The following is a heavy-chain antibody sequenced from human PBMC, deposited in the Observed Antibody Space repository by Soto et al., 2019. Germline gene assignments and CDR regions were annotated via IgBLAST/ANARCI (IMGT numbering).Heavy chain of an antibody. CDR1: GGSFSGYY. CDR2: INHSGST. D-gene: IGHD3-10*01. Sequence: SETLSLTCAVYGGSFSGYYWSWIRQPPGKGLEWIGEINHSGSTNYNPSLKSRVTISVDTSKNQFSLKLSSVTAADTAVYYCARGPGITMVPNRGEFDYWGQGTLVTVSS. V-gene: IGHV4-34*01. J-gene: IGHJ4*02. CDR3: ARGPGITMVPNRGEFDY.